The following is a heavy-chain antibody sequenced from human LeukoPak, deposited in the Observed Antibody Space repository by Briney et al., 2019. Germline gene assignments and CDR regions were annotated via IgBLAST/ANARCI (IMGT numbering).Heavy chain of an antibody. V-gene: IGHV1-2*02. Sequence: GASVNVSCKASGYTFTDYYLHWVRQAPGQGLQWMGWINPKSGGTSYAQMFQGRVTMTRDTSISTAYMELSRLRSDDTAVYYCAKDLRYSSSWSSGWFDPWGQGTLFTVSS. CDR1: GYTFTDYY. CDR2: INPKSGGT. J-gene: IGHJ5*02. CDR3: AKDLRYSSSWSSGWFDP. D-gene: IGHD6-13*01.